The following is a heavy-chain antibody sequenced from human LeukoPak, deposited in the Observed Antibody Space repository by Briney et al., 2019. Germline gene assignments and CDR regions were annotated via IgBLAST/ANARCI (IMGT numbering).Heavy chain of an antibody. V-gene: IGHV3-23*01. D-gene: IGHD6-19*01. J-gene: IGHJ4*02. CDR3: AKISSSSCTDY. Sequence: GGSLRLSCAASGFTFSSYAMSWVRQAPGKGLEWVSSISGSGVGTYYADSVKGRFTFSRDNSENTLYLQMNSLRAEDTAVYYCAKISSSSCTDYWGQGTLVTVSS. CDR2: ISGSGVGT. CDR1: GFTFSSYA.